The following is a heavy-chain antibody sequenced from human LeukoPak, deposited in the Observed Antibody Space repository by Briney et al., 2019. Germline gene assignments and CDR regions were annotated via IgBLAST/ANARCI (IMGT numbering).Heavy chain of an antibody. J-gene: IGHJ4*02. CDR1: GYTFTSYA. V-gene: IGHV1-69*05. Sequence: ASVKVSCKAPGYTFTSYAISWVRQAPGQGLEWMGGIIPIFGTANYAQKFQGRVTITTDESTSTAYMELSSLRSEDTAVYYCARGYDFWSGYPFDYWGQGTLVTVSS. D-gene: IGHD3-3*01. CDR2: IIPIFGTA. CDR3: ARGYDFWSGYPFDY.